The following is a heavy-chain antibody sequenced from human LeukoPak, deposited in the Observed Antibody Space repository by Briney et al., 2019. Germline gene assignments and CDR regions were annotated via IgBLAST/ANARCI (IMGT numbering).Heavy chain of an antibody. CDR1: TFTFSSYT. Sequence: GGSLRLSCAASTFTFSSYTMNWVRQAPGKGLEWVSTISGSGDNTYYADSVNGRFTISRDNSKKTLYLYMNSLRAEDTAVYFCAKWGTISSRRNNWLDPWGQGTLVTVSS. CDR3: AKWGTISSRRNNWLDP. J-gene: IGHJ5*02. D-gene: IGHD6-13*01. V-gene: IGHV3-23*01. CDR2: ISGSGDNT.